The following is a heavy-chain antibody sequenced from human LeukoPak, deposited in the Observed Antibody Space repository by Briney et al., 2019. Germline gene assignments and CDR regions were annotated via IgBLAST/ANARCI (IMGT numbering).Heavy chain of an antibody. D-gene: IGHD2-15*01. J-gene: IGHJ4*02. V-gene: IGHV4-34*01. Sequence: SETLSLTCAVSGESFSAYFWNWIRQAPGKPLEYIGEINHRGSSHYNPSPKTRVTLAVDTSKNQFSLRLTSVTAADTAVYFCARGSSFDGYCSAGACDAGYYDSWGQGTPVAVSS. CDR2: INHRGSS. CDR1: GESFSAYF. CDR3: ARGSSFDGYCSAGACDAGYYDS.